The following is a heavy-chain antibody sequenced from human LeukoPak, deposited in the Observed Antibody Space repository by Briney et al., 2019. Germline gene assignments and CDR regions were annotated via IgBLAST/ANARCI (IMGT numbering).Heavy chain of an antibody. J-gene: IGHJ4*02. CDR1: GGSISSYY. CDR2: INHSGST. CDR3: ARTYGDYNPFDY. V-gene: IGHV4-34*01. D-gene: IGHD4-17*01. Sequence: SETLSLTCTVTGGSISSYYWSWIRQPPGKGLEWIGEINHSGSTNYNPSLKGRVTISVDTSKNQFSLKLSSVTAADTAVYYCARTYGDYNPFDYWGQGTLVTVSS.